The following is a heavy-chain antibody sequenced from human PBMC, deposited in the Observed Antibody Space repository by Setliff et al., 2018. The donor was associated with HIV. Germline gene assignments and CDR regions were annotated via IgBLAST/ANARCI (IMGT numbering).Heavy chain of an antibody. D-gene: IGHD2-21*01. CDR2: IKEDGSGK. J-gene: IGHJ4*02. Sequence: QTGGSLRLSCAASGFTFSSYWMSWVRQIPGKGLEWVANIKEDGSGKYYVDSVKGRFTISRDNAKNSVYLQMNSLRVGDTAVYYCTRDGWGGFLDSWGQGTLVTVSS. CDR1: GFTFSSYW. V-gene: IGHV3-7*05. CDR3: TRDGWGGFLDS.